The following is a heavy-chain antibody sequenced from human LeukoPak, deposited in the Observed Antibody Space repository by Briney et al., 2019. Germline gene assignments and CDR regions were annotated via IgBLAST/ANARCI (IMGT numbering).Heavy chain of an antibody. CDR3: ARYYYDSSAYPYYFEY. Sequence: GESLKIYRKCSGYRFTSYWIGWVRQVPGKGLEWMGIVQPGDSDIRYSPSFQGQVTISADKSISTVYLQWSGLKASDTAMYYCARYYYDSSAYPYYFEYWGQGTLVTVSS. V-gene: IGHV5-51*01. J-gene: IGHJ4*02. D-gene: IGHD3-22*01. CDR1: GYRFTSYW. CDR2: VQPGDSDI.